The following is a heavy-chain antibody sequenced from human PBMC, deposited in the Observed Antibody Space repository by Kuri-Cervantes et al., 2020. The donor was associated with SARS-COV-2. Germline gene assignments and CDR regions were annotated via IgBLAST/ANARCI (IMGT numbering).Heavy chain of an antibody. CDR1: GGSISSYY. CDR2: IYYSGST. Sequence: SETLSLTCTVSGGSISSYYWSWIRQPPGKGMEWGGYIYYSGSTNYHPSLKSRVTISVDTSKNQFSLKLSSVSAADTAVYYCARREIAARRLFDYWGQGTLVTVSS. CDR3: ARREIAARRLFDY. J-gene: IGHJ4*02. V-gene: IGHV4-59*08. D-gene: IGHD6-6*01.